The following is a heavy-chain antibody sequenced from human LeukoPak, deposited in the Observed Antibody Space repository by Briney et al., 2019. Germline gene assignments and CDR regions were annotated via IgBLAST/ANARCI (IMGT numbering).Heavy chain of an antibody. V-gene: IGHV1-24*01. CDR1: GYTLTELS. CDR2: FDPEDGET. D-gene: IGHD3-22*01. Sequence: ASVKVSCKVSGYTLTELSMHWVRQAPGKGLEWMGGFDPEDGETIYAQKFQGRVTMTEDTSTDTAYMELRSLRSDDTAVYYCARDLRESYDSSGYYGGSSGYWGQGTLVTVSS. J-gene: IGHJ4*02. CDR3: ARDLRESYDSSGYYGGSSGY.